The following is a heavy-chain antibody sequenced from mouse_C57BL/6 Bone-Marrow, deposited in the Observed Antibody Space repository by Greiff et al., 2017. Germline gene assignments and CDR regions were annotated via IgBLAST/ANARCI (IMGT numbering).Heavy chain of an antibody. CDR1: GYTFTNYW. CDR2: IYPGGGYT. Sequence: QVQLQQPGAELVRPGTSVKMSCKASGYTFTNYWIGWAKQRPGQGLEWIGDIYPGGGYTNYNEKFKGKATLTADKSSSTAYMQISSLTSEDSAIYYCARRTCWYYAMDYWGQGTSVTVSS. CDR3: ARRTCWYYAMDY. V-gene: IGHV1-63*01. J-gene: IGHJ4*01.